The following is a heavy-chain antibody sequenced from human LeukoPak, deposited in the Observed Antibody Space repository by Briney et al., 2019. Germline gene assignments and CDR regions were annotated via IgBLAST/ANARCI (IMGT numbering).Heavy chain of an antibody. D-gene: IGHD2-2*01. CDR1: GVSISSSNSY. CDR3: ARPPFCSDTSCFRAFNI. CDR2: IYYSGNT. V-gene: IGHV4-39*01. J-gene: IGHJ3*02. Sequence: SETLSLTCTVSGVSISSSNSYWGWIRQPPGKGLEWIGSIYYSGNTYYNASLKSQVSISIDTSKNQFSLKLSSVTAADTAVYYCARPPFCSDTSCFRAFNIWGRGTMVTVSS.